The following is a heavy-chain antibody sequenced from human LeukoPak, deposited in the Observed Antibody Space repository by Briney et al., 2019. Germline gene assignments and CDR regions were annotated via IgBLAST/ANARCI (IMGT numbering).Heavy chain of an antibody. J-gene: IGHJ6*03. V-gene: IGHV4-4*09. Sequence: SETLSLTCTVSGGSISGYYWSWIRQPPGKGLEYIGYISVIGVGSTSYNPSLKSRVTILVDTSKNQISLKLSSVTAADTAVYYCARAGGYNYSYNFYYYYMDVWGKGTTVTVSS. CDR1: GGSISGYY. D-gene: IGHD3-16*02. CDR2: ISVIGVGST. CDR3: ARAGGYNYSYNFYYYYMDV.